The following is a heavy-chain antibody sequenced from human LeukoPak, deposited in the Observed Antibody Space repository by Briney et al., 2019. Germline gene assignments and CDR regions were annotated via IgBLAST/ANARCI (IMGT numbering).Heavy chain of an antibody. Sequence: ASVKVSCKGSGYTLTGYPVHWVRQAPGQGLEWLGWINTGNGDTKYSQKFQGRVTITRDTSASTAYMELSSLKSEDTALYYCARTVGYSYGGLYFFDYWGQGALVTVSS. V-gene: IGHV1-3*04. CDR3: ARTVGYSYGGLYFFDY. J-gene: IGHJ4*02. D-gene: IGHD5-18*01. CDR1: GYTLTGYP. CDR2: INTGNGDT.